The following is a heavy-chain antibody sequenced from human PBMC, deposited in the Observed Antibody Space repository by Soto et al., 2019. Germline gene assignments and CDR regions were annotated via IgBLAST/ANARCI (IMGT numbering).Heavy chain of an antibody. CDR2: FRTSGDGGTT. Sequence: RLSCAASVFTFSSYSMSWVRQAPGKGLEWVSGFRTSGDGGTTYYADSVKGRFTISRDNSKNMLFLQMNSLRAEDTAIYYCAKKVNSGPGSQYFDYWGQGTLVTVSS. D-gene: IGHD3-10*01. V-gene: IGHV3-23*01. J-gene: IGHJ4*02. CDR1: VFTFSSYS. CDR3: AKKVNSGPGSQYFDY.